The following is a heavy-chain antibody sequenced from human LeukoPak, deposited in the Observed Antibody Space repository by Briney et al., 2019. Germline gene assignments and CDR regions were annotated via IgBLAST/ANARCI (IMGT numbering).Heavy chain of an antibody. Sequence: PGSSLRLSCAASGFTFTSYGMHWVRQAPGNGLEWVAVITYDGSNKYYADSVKGRFTISRDESKNTLYLQMNSLRAEDTAVYYCARDRSEYYYYAMDVWGQGATVTVSS. CDR1: GFTFTSYG. V-gene: IGHV3-30*03. J-gene: IGHJ6*02. CDR2: ITYDGSNK. CDR3: ARDRSEYYYYAMDV.